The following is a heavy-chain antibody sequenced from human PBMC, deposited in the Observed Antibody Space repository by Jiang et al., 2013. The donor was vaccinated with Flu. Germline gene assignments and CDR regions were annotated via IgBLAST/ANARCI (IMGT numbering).Heavy chain of an antibody. Sequence: SGFTFSNYAMSWVRQSPGKGLEWVSAISASGGSTDYADSVKGRFTVSRDYSKNTLYLQMNSLRGDDTAVYYCAKLTSSGYYYGRLDYWGQGTLVTVSS. CDR3: AKLTSSGYYYGRLDY. CDR1: GFTFSNYA. CDR2: ISASGGST. V-gene: IGHV3-23*01. J-gene: IGHJ4*02. D-gene: IGHD3-22*01.